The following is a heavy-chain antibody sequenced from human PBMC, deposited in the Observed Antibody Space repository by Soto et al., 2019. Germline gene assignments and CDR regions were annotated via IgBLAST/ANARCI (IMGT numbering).Heavy chain of an antibody. CDR1: GFTFSSYW. Sequence: EVQLLESGGGLVQPGGSLRLSCTASGFTFSSYWMYWVRQAPGKGLVWVSRINSYGSRRDYTDSVKGRFTISRDNAKNKLLLPMSSLIAEDTAVYYCARGSGDYSFDDWGQGTLVTVSS. V-gene: IGHV3-74*01. J-gene: IGHJ4*02. D-gene: IGHD4-17*01. CDR3: ARGSGDYSFDD. CDR2: INSYGSRR.